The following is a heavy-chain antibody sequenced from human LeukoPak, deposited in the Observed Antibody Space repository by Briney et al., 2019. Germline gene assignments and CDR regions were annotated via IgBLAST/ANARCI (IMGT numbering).Heavy chain of an antibody. Sequence: ASVKVSCKASGYTFTGYYMHWVRQAPGQGLEWMGWINPNSGGTNYAQKLQGRVTMTTDTSTSTAYMELRSLRSDDTAVYYRASSVYCSGGSCYRAPLDYWGQGTLVTVSS. D-gene: IGHD2-15*01. CDR3: ASSVYCSGGSCYRAPLDY. CDR1: GYTFTGYY. V-gene: IGHV1-2*02. J-gene: IGHJ4*02. CDR2: INPNSGGT.